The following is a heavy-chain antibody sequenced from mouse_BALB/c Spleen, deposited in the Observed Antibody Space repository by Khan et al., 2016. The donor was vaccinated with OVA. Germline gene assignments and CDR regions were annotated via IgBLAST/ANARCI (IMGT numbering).Heavy chain of an antibody. CDR1: GYTFINFG. V-gene: IGHV9-1*02. CDR3: TARTPDCSGSAALAY. Sequence: QIQLVQSGPELKKPGETVKISCTASGYTFINFGMNWVKQAPGKDLKWMGWINTYTGEATYADDFKGRFAFSLDSSASTAYLQLNNLKHEDMATYISTARTPDCSGSAALAYWGQGTLVTVSA. J-gene: IGHJ3*01. CDR2: INTYTGEA. D-gene: IGHD3-1*01.